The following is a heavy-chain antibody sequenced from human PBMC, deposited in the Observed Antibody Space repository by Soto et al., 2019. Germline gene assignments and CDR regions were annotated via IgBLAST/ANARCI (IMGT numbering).Heavy chain of an antibody. CDR2: IYHSGST. J-gene: IGHJ4*02. Sequence: RSLTCAVSGGSISSGGYSXXXXXQPPGKGLEWIGYIYHSGSTYYNPSLKSRVTISVDRSKNQFSLKLSSVTAADTAVYYCARETDYWGQGTLVTVSS. CDR1: GGSISSGGYS. CDR3: ARETDY. V-gene: IGHV4-30-2*01.